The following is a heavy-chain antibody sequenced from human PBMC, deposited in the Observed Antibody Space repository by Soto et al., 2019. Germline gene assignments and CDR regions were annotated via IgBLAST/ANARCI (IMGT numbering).Heavy chain of an antibody. CDR3: ARDREVAATGRYFLH. J-gene: IGHJ1*01. D-gene: IGHD2-15*01. Sequence: QVQLQESGPGLVKPSGTLSLTCAVSGGSISSSNWWSWVRQPPGKGLEWIGEIYHSGSTNYNPSLKSRVTISVDKSKNQFSLNLTSVTAADTAVYYCARDREVAATGRYFLHWGQGTLVTVSS. V-gene: IGHV4-4*02. CDR2: IYHSGST. CDR1: GGSISSSNW.